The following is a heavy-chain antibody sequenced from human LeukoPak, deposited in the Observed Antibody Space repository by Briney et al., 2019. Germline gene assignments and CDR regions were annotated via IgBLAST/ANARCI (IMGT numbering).Heavy chain of an antibody. CDR1: GFTFSDYY. CDR2: ISSSGSTI. V-gene: IGHV3-11*04. J-gene: IGHJ4*02. CDR3: ARAPLYCSGGSCYSGYADY. D-gene: IGHD2-15*01. Sequence: GGSLRPSCAASGFTFSDYYMSWIRQAPGKGLEWVSYISSSGSTIYYADSVKGRFTISRDNAKNSLYLQMNSLRAEDTAVYYCARAPLYCSGGSCYSGYADYWGQGTLVTVSS.